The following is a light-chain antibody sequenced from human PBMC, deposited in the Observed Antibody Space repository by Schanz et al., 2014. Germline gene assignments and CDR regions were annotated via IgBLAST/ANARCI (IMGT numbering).Light chain of an antibody. V-gene: IGKV3-20*01. CDR1: QSVSSNY. CDR3: QQYGTSPLT. CDR2: GAS. Sequence: EIVLTQSPGTLSLSPGERATLSCRASQSVSSNYLAWYQQKPGQAPRLLIYGASTRATGIPARFSGSGSGTEFTLTISRLEPEDFAVYYCQQYGTSPLTFGGGTKVGIK. J-gene: IGKJ4*01.